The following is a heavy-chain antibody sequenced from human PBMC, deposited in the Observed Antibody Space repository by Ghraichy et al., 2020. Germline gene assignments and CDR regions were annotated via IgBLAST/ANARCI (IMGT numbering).Heavy chain of an antibody. Sequence: GGSLRLSCAASGFTVSRNYMSWVRQALGKGLEWVSVIYSGGSTYYADSVKGRFTISRDNSKNTLYLQMNNLRAEDTAVYYCARGAMTTGTIFDYWGQGTLVTVSS. CDR1: GFTVSRNY. CDR3: ARGAMTTGTIFDY. CDR2: IYSGGST. D-gene: IGHD4-17*01. J-gene: IGHJ4*02. V-gene: IGHV3-66*01.